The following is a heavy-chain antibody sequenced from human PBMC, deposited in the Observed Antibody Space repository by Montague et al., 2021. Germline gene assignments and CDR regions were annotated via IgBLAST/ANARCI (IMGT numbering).Heavy chain of an antibody. Sequence: SLRLSCAASGFTFGDYVMSWVRQPPGKGLEWVGFIRSKGYGGTAQYAASLKGRFTISRDDSKNIAYLQMNSLKTEDTAVYYYLRIRDMATINCFDPWGQGTLVTVSS. CDR3: LRIRDMATINCFDP. CDR1: GFTFGDYV. V-gene: IGHV3-49*04. J-gene: IGHJ5*02. D-gene: IGHD5-24*01. CDR2: IRSKGYGGTA.